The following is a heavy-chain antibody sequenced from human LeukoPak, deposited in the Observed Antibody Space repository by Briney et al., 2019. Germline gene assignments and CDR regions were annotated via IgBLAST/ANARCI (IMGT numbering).Heavy chain of an antibody. CDR1: GDSISGSRW. V-gene: IGHV4-4*02. CDR2: INHSAST. Sequence: SETLSLTCAVSGDSISGSRWWSWVRQPPGQGLEWIGEINHSASTNYNPSLKSRVTISVDTSKNQFSLKLSSVTAADTAVYYCARGLYYFDYWGQGTLVTVSS. CDR3: ARGLYYFDY. J-gene: IGHJ4*02. D-gene: IGHD3-22*01.